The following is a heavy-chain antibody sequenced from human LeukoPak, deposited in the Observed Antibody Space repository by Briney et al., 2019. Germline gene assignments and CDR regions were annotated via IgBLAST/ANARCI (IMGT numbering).Heavy chain of an antibody. V-gene: IGHV1-8*01. J-gene: IGHJ5*02. CDR1: RYTFTSYD. CDR2: MNPNTGRT. D-gene: IGHD1-26*01. Sequence: ASVKVSCKASRYTFTSYDISWVREAAGQGLEWMGWMNPNTGRTGFAQRFQGKLTMTRDTSISTAYMELSSLRSEDTAVYYCARSGKVGIPVRFDPWGQGTLVTVSS. CDR3: ARSGKVGIPVRFDP.